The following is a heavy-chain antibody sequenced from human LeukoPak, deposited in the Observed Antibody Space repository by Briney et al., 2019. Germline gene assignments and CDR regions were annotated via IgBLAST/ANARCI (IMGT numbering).Heavy chain of an antibody. CDR1: GGSFSGYY. Sequence: PSETLSLTCAVYGGSFSGYYWSWIRQPPGKGLERIGEINHSGSTNYNPSLKSRVTISVDTSENQFSLKLSSVTAADTAVYYCARRITIFGVVRLSDWFDPWGQGTLVTVSS. V-gene: IGHV4-34*01. J-gene: IGHJ5*02. CDR2: INHSGST. D-gene: IGHD3-3*01. CDR3: ARRITIFGVVRLSDWFDP.